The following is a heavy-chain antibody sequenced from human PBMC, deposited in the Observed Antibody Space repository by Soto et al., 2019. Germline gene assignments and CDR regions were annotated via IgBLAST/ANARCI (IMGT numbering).Heavy chain of an antibody. CDR3: ARDSGSSNYYYYGMDV. D-gene: IGHD1-26*01. V-gene: IGHV3-21*01. J-gene: IGHJ6*02. CDR2: ISSSSSYI. Sequence: EVQLVESGGGLVKAGGSLRLSCAAPGFTFSSYSMNWVRQAPGKGLEWVSSISSSSSYIYYADSVKGRFTISRDNAKNSLYLQMNSLRAEDTAVYYCARDSGSSNYYYYGMDVWGQGTTVTVSS. CDR1: GFTFSSYS.